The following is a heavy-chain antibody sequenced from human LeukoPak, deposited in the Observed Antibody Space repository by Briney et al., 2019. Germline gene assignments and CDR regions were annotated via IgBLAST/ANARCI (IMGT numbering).Heavy chain of an antibody. CDR3: ARSRSYSRSPFDY. CDR1: GYSLTTYW. V-gene: IGHV5-51*01. CDR2: IYPGDSDT. J-gene: IGHJ4*02. Sequence: GESLKISCKGSGYSLTTYWIGWVRQMPGKGLEWMGIIYPGDSDTTYSPSFQGQVTISADKSISTAYLQWSSLKASDTAMYYCARSRSYSRSPFDYWGQGTLVTVSS. D-gene: IGHD3-10*01.